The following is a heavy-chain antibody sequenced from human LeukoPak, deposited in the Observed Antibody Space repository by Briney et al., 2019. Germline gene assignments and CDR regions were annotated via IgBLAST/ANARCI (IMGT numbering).Heavy chain of an antibody. CDR3: AKDHRPIAAAGIFDY. Sequence: LPGGSLRLSCAASGFTFSSYAMHWVRQAPGKGLEWVAVISYDGSNKYYADSVKGRFTISRDNSKNTLYLQMNSLRAEDTAVYYCAKDHRPIAAAGIFDYWGQGTLVTVSS. D-gene: IGHD6-13*01. J-gene: IGHJ4*02. CDR2: ISYDGSNK. CDR1: GFTFSSYA. V-gene: IGHV3-30*04.